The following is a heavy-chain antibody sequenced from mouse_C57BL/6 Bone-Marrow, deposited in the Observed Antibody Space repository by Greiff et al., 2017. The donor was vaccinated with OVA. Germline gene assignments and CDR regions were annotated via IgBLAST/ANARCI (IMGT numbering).Heavy chain of an antibody. CDR3: AREDSSLYYYAMDY. D-gene: IGHD1-1*01. CDR1: GYAFSSYW. J-gene: IGHJ4*01. CDR2: IYPGDGDT. V-gene: IGHV1-80*01. Sequence: QVQLQQSGAELVKPGASVKISCKASGYAFSSYWMNWVKQRPGKGLEWIGQIYPGDGDTNYNGKFKGKATLTADKSSSTAYMQLSSLTSEDSAVYFCAREDSSLYYYAMDYWGQGTSVTVSS.